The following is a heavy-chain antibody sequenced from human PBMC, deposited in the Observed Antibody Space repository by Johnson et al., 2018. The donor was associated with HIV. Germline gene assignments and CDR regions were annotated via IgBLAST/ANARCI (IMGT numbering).Heavy chain of an antibody. J-gene: IGHJ3*02. CDR2: ISSSGTTM. Sequence: QVQLVESGGGLVKPGGSLRLSCAASGFTFSDYYMSWIRQAPGKGLEWVSYISSSGTTMYYSDSVKGRFTISRDNANNSLHLQMNRLRAEDPAVYYCARDLGPSIAARPTVCLFAFDIWGQGTMVTVSS. CDR1: GFTFSDYY. V-gene: IGHV3-11*04. CDR3: ARDLGPSIAARPTVCLFAFDI. D-gene: IGHD6-6*01.